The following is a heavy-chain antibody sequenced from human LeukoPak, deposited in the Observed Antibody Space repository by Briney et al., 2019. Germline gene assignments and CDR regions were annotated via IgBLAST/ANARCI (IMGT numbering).Heavy chain of an antibody. CDR1: GGSISSGGYS. Sequence: SETLSLTCAVSGGSISSGGYSWGWIRQPPGKGLEWTGYIYHSGSTYYNPSLERRVTVSIDTSRNQFSLNLTSVTAADTAVYYCARDPRGYGDYGNGYWGQGTLVTVSS. CDR2: IYHSGST. J-gene: IGHJ4*02. D-gene: IGHD4-17*01. CDR3: ARDPRGYGDYGNGY. V-gene: IGHV4-30-2*01.